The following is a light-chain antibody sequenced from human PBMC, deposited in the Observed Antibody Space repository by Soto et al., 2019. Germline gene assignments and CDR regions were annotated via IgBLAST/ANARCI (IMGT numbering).Light chain of an antibody. CDR1: QSVSSSY. CDR2: GAS. J-gene: IGKJ5*01. Sequence: EIVLTQSPGTLSLSPGERATLSCRASQSVSSSYLAWYQQKPGQAPRLLIYGASSRATGLPDRFSGSGSGTDFTLTISRLEPADFAVYYCQQYCSSPPITFGQGTRLEIK. V-gene: IGKV3-20*01. CDR3: QQYCSSPPIT.